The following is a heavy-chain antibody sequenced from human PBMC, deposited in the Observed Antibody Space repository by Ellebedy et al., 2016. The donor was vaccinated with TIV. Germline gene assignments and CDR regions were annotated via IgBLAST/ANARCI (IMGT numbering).Heavy chain of an antibody. CDR1: GVSISSGNW. V-gene: IGHV4-4*02. Sequence: MPSETLSLTCAVSGVSISSGNWWSWVRQPPGKGLEWIGEIYHSGSTTYNPYLASRVAISLDKSKNQFSLRLNSVTAADTAVYYCARVYGSSWFYYMDVWGKGTTVTVSS. CDR2: IYHSGST. J-gene: IGHJ6*03. CDR3: ARVYGSSWFYYMDV. D-gene: IGHD6-13*01.